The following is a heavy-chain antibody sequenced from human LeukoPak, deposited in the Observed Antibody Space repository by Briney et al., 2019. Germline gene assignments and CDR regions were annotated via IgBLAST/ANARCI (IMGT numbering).Heavy chain of an antibody. Sequence: SETLSLTCAVYGESFSGYYWSWIRQPPGKGLEWIREINNSGSTNYNPSLKSRVTISVDTSKNQFSLNLNSVTAADTAVYYCARGGGRDFDYWGQGTLVTVSS. V-gene: IGHV4-34*01. CDR2: INNSGST. D-gene: IGHD2-15*01. J-gene: IGHJ4*02. CDR1: GESFSGYY. CDR3: ARGGGRDFDY.